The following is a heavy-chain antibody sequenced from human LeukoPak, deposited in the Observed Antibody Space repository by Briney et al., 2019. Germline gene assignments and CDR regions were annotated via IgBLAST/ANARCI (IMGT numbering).Heavy chain of an antibody. CDR3: ARGKLGMEAFDI. D-gene: IGHD7-27*01. CDR1: GGSISYYY. J-gene: IGHJ3*02. Sequence: TSETLSLTCTVSGGSISYYYWSWIRQPPGKGLEWIGYIYYSGSTNYNPSLKSRVTISVDTSKNQFSLKLSSVTAADTAVYYCARGKLGMEAFDIWGQGTMVTVSS. CDR2: IYYSGST. V-gene: IGHV4-59*01.